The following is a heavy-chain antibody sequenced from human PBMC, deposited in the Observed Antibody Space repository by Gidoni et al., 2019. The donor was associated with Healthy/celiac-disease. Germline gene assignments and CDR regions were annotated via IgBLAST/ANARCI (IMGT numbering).Heavy chain of an antibody. V-gene: IGHV3-23*01. CDR2: ISGSGGST. CDR1: GFTFSSYA. D-gene: IGHD3-10*01. Sequence: EVQLLESGGGLVQPGGSLRLSCAASGFTFSSYAMSWVRQAPGKGLEWVSAISGSGGSTYYADSVKGRFTISRDNSKNTLYLQMNSLRAEDTAVYYCAKDGAGVTMVPPWEFDIWGQGTMVTVSS. CDR3: AKDGAGVTMVPPWEFDI. J-gene: IGHJ3*02.